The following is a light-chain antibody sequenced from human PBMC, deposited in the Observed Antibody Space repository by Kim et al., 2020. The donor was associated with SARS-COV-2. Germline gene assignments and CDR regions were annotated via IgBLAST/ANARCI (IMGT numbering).Light chain of an antibody. J-gene: IGKJ4*01. V-gene: IGKV4-1*01. CDR3: QQSYTTPHT. CDR1: QSILFSSNNQNC. CDR2: WAS. Sequence: DIVMTQSPDSLPVSLGERATINCKSSQSILFSSNNQNCLAWYQQKPGQPPKLLIYWASTRESGVPDRFNGSGSGTDFTLTISSLQAEDVAVYYCQQSYTTPHTVGGGTKVDIK.